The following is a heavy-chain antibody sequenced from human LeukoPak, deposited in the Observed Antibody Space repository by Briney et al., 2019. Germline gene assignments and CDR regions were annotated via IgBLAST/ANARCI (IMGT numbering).Heavy chain of an antibody. V-gene: IGHV4-59*08. CDR1: GASVRSHY. J-gene: IGHJ4*02. D-gene: IGHD3-9*01. Sequence: PSETLSLTRTVSGASVRSHYCNWVRQSPEKGLEWIGYVYYSGGTNYNPSLKSAVTISLDTSKNQFSLKLTSVTAEDTAVYYCATTGATSPSYADWFNIENGGQGILVTVSS. CDR2: VYYSGGT. CDR3: ATTGATSPSYADWFNIEN.